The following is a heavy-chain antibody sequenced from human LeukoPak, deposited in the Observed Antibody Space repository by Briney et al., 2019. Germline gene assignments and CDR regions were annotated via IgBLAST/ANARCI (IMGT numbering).Heavy chain of an antibody. J-gene: IGHJ6*02. CDR3: AKDDGGAYLDGMDV. CDR2: IRYDGSNK. D-gene: IGHD2-21*01. Sequence: GGSLRLFCAASGFTFSSYGMHWVPQAPGKGLEWVTFIRYDGSNKYYADSVKGRFTISRDNSKNTLYLQMNSLRAEDTAVYYCAKDDGGAYLDGMDVWGQGTTVTVSS. CDR1: GFTFSSYG. V-gene: IGHV3-30*02.